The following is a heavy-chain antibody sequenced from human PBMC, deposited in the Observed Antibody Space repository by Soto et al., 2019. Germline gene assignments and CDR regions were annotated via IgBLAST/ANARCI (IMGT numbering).Heavy chain of an antibody. D-gene: IGHD3-16*01. Sequence: QVQLVESGGGVVQPGRSLRLSCAASGFTFSSYGMHGVRQAPGKGLEWVAVISYDGSNKYYADSVKGRFTISRDNSKNPLYLQMNSLRAEDTAVYYCANAARQGPWGYWGQGTLVTVSS. J-gene: IGHJ4*02. CDR3: ANAARQGPWGY. CDR2: ISYDGSNK. CDR1: GFTFSSYG. V-gene: IGHV3-30*18.